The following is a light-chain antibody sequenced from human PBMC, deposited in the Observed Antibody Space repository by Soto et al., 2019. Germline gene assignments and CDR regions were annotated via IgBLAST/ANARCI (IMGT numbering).Light chain of an antibody. Sequence: SLLTQPASVSGSPGQSITISCPGTTSDVGGYNYVSWHQQHPGKAPKLMIYDVINRPSGVSNRFSGSKSDNTASLTISGLQAEDEADYYCTSYTSSGTHVFGSGTKVT. V-gene: IGLV2-14*01. CDR1: TSDVGGYNY. J-gene: IGLJ1*01. CDR2: DVI. CDR3: TSYTSSGTHV.